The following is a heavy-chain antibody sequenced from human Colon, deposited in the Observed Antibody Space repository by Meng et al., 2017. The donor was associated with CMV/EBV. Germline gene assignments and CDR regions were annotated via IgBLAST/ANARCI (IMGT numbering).Heavy chain of an antibody. CDR3: ARVDSDSSGYYGPDF. V-gene: IGHV1-2*02. Sequence: SVKVSCKASGYTFTDHYIQWVRQAPGQGLEWMGWINPNTGGTTSEPNFHGRVTLTRDTSISTVYMEVTRLTSDDTAMYYCARVDSDSSGYYGPDFWGQGTMVTVSS. CDR2: INPNTGGT. CDR1: GYTFTDHY. J-gene: IGHJ3*01. D-gene: IGHD3-3*01.